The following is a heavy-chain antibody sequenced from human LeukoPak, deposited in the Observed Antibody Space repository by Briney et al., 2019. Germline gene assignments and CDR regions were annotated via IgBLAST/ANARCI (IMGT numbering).Heavy chain of an antibody. V-gene: IGHV1-24*01. CDR3: ADLLLEIAVGSGVHGRDV. CDR1: GYTLTELS. J-gene: IGHJ6*02. CDR2: FDPADGET. D-gene: IGHD2-2*01. Sequence: GASVKVSCEVSGYTLTELSMHWVRQAPGKGLEWTGGFDPADGETIYAQKFQGRVSMTEDTSTDTAYMELSSLRSEDTAVYYCADLLLEIAVGSGVHGRDVWGQGTTVTVSS.